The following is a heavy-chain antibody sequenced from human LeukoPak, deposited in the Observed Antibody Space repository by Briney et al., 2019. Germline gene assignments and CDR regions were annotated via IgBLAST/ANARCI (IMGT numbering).Heavy chain of an antibody. CDR2: GSESGGT. J-gene: IGHJ3*02. CDR1: GGSLNGHY. CDR3: ARQFPPPRGIWFGEFHI. V-gene: IGHV4-34*01. D-gene: IGHD3-10*01. Sequence: PSETLSLTCAVYGGSLNGHYWSWIRQPPGKGLEWIGEGSESGGTKFNPSLKSRVTISADTSKNQFSLKLSSVTAADTAVYYCARQFPPPRGIWFGEFHIWGQGTMVTVSA.